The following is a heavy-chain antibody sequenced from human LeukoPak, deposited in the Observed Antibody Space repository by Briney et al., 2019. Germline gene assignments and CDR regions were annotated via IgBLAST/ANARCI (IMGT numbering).Heavy chain of an antibody. Sequence: GGSLRLSCAASGFNFNNYAMSWVRQDPGKGLEWVSAISGSGALTYYTDSVKGRFTISRDNSKSTVYLQMNGLRAEDTAVYYCARGDRYSSSWYGGDFDYWGQGTLVTVSS. CDR1: GFNFNNYA. J-gene: IGHJ4*02. V-gene: IGHV3-23*01. CDR2: ISGSGALT. D-gene: IGHD6-13*01. CDR3: ARGDRYSSSWYGGDFDY.